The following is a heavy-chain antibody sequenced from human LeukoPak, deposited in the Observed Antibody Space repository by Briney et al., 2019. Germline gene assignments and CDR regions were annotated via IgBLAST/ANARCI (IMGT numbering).Heavy chain of an antibody. J-gene: IGHJ5*02. D-gene: IGHD3-22*01. CDR1: GFTFSNCW. CDR2: INSDGMNT. V-gene: IGHV3-74*01. Sequence: GGSLRLSCAASGFTFSNCWMHWVRQAPGKGLVWVSRINSDGMNTSYADSVKGRFTISRDNAKNTLNLQMNSLRAEDTAVYYCARDLGQYYDTSDNWFDPWGQGTLVTVSS. CDR3: ARDLGQYYDTSDNWFDP.